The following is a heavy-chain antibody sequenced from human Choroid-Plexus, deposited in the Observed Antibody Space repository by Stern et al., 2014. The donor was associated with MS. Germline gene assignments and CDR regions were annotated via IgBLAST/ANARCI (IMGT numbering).Heavy chain of an antibody. V-gene: IGHV3-30*18. CDR2: VSYDGSNK. CDR3: AKDRQYLTYFFDH. CDR1: GFTFGSCA. Sequence: MQLVESGGGVVQPGRPLRLSCVASGFTFGSCAMHWVRQAPGKGLEWAGGVSYDGSNKYYADSVKGRFTISRDNSQNTLYMQMSSLRPEDTAVYYCAKDRQYLTYFFDHWGQGSLVTVSS. D-gene: IGHD2/OR15-2a*01. J-gene: IGHJ5*02.